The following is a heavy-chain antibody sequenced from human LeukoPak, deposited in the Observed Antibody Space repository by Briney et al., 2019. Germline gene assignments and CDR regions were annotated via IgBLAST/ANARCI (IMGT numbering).Heavy chain of an antibody. CDR1: GFTFSSYG. D-gene: IGHD3-10*01. J-gene: IGHJ6*03. Sequence: TGGSLRLSCAVSGFTFSSYGMGWVRQAPGKGLEWVSAISGSGGSTYYADSVKGRFTISRDNSKNSLYLQMNSLRAEDTALYYCAREAVGELVVYYYMDVWGKGTTVTVSS. V-gene: IGHV3-23*01. CDR3: AREAVGELVVYYYMDV. CDR2: ISGSGGST.